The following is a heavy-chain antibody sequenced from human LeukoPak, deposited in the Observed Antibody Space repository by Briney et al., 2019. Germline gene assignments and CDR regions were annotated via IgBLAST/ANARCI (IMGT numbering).Heavy chain of an antibody. CDR2: ISSTSGSTI. CDR3: ARRYCSSTSCLLDY. CDR1: GFTFSSYE. D-gene: IGHD2-2*01. V-gene: IGHV3-48*03. J-gene: IGHJ4*02. Sequence: GGSLRLSCAASGFTFSSYELNWVRQAPGKGLEWVSYISSTSGSTIYYADSVKGRFTISRDNAKNSLYLQMNSLRAEDTAVYYCARRYCSSTSCLLDYWGQGTLVTVSS.